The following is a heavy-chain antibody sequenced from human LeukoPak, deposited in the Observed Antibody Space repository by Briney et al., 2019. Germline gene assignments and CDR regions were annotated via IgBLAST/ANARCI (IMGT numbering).Heavy chain of an antibody. CDR1: GYTFTSYG. CDR3: ARGEMLLFSAIGVAGKGNWFDP. CDR2: ISAYNGNT. Sequence: ASVKVSCKASGYTFTSYGISWVRQAPGQGLEWMGWISAYNGNTNYAQKFQGRVTMTRDTSISTAYMEVSRLRSDDTAVYYCARGEMLLFSAIGVAGKGNWFDPWGQGTLVTVSS. J-gene: IGHJ5*02. D-gene: IGHD6-19*01. V-gene: IGHV1-18*01.